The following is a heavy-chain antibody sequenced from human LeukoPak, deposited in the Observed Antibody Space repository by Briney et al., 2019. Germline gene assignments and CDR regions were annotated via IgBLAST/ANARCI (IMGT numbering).Heavy chain of an antibody. D-gene: IGHD6-13*01. CDR2: INTNTGNP. J-gene: IGHJ5*02. Sequence: ASVKVSYKASGYTFTSYAMNWVRQAPGQGLEWMGWINTNTGNPTYAQGFTGRFVFSLDTSVSTAYLQISSLKAEDTAVYYCARGPRRIAAAHNWFDPWGQGTLVTVSS. CDR1: GYTFTSYA. CDR3: ARGPRRIAAAHNWFDP. V-gene: IGHV7-4-1*02.